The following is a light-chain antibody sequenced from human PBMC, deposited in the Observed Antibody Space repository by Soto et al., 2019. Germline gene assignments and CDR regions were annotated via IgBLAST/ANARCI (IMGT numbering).Light chain of an antibody. V-gene: IGKV1-39*01. J-gene: IGKJ5*01. CDR3: QQRGSWPPSIT. Sequence: DIQMTQSPSSLSASVGGSVTITSRASQSISNYLNWYQQKPEKAPKLLXXVASSLQSGVPSRFSGSESGTDFTLTISSLQPEDFATYYCQQRGSWPPSITFGQGTRLEIK. CDR2: VAS. CDR1: QSISNY.